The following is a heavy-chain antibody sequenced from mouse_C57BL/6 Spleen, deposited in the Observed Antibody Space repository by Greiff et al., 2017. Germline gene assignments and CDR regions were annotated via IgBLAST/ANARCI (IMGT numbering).Heavy chain of an antibody. CDR3: ARRGGNYLFDY. CDR1: GYTFTDYY. CDR2: INPYNGGT. D-gene: IGHD2-1*01. J-gene: IGHJ2*01. Sequence: EVKLMESGPVLVKPGASVKMSCKASGYTFTDYYMNWVKQSHGKSLEWIGVINPYNGGTSYNQKFKGKATLTVDKSSSTAYMELNSLTSEDSAVYYCARRGGNYLFDYWGQGTTLTVSS. V-gene: IGHV1-19*01.